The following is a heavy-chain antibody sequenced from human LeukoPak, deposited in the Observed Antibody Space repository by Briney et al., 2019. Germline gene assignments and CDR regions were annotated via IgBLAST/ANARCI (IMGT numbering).Heavy chain of an antibody. CDR1: GFTFSSYE. V-gene: IGHV3-48*03. J-gene: IGHJ4*02. CDR3: ARDWTSGWDY. Sequence: GGSLRLSYAASGFTFSSYEMKWVRQAPGKGLEWVSDISSSGSTIYYADSVKGRFTISRDNAKNSLFLQMNSLRAEDTAVYYCARDWTSGWDYWGQGTLVTVSS. D-gene: IGHD6-19*01. CDR2: ISSSGSTI.